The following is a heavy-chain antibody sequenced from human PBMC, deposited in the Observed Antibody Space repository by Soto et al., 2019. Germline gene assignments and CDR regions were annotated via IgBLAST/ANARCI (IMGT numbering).Heavy chain of an antibody. CDR1: GGSMSSHD. J-gene: IGHJ4*02. CDR3: ARADPDASVGY. Sequence: SETLALTCTVSGGSMSSHDWTWLRQPPGKGLEWIGYISYSGSTYYNPSLKSRVTISADTSRNQFSLKLSSVIAADTAVYYCARADPDASVGYWGQGTLVTVSS. D-gene: IGHD3-16*01. V-gene: IGHV4-59*11. CDR2: ISYSGST.